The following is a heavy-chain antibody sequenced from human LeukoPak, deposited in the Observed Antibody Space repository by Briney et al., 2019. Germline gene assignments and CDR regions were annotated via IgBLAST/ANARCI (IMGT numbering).Heavy chain of an antibody. CDR2: INHSGST. D-gene: IGHD1-26*01. CDR3: ARTQSSGIVGATTQFDY. V-gene: IGHV4-34*01. Sequence: PSETLSLTCAVYGGSFSGYYWSWIRQPPGKGLEWIGEINHSGSTNYNPSLKSRVTISVDTSKNQFSLKLTSVTAADTAVYFCARTQSSGIVGATTQFDYWGQGTLVTVSS. J-gene: IGHJ4*02. CDR1: GGSFSGYY.